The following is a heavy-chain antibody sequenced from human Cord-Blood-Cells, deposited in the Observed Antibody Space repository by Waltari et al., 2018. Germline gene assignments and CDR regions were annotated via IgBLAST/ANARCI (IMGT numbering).Heavy chain of an antibody. CDR3: AREYSGSYYAFDI. CDR1: SSYA. CDR2: IIPIFGTA. V-gene: IGHV1-69*06. J-gene: IGHJ3*02. D-gene: IGHD1-26*01. Sequence: SSYAISWVRPAPGQGLEWMGGIIPIFGTANYAQKFQGRVTITADKSTSTAYMELSSLRSEDTAVYYCAREYSGSYYAFDIWGQGTMVTVSS.